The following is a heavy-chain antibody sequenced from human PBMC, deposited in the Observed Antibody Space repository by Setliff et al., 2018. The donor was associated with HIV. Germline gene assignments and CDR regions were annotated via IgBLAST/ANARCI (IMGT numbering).Heavy chain of an antibody. V-gene: IGHV4-34*01. J-gene: IGHJ4*02. Sequence: SETLSLTCAVYSQSISGYYWSWIRQTPGKGLEWIGEINHGGDTNYNPSLKSRVTISVGSSYNHFSLKLSSVTAADTGVYYCASRRGIEFYFDIWGQGTPVTVTS. CDR3: ASRRGIEFYFDI. CDR1: SQSISGYY. CDR2: INHGGDT. D-gene: IGHD3-10*01.